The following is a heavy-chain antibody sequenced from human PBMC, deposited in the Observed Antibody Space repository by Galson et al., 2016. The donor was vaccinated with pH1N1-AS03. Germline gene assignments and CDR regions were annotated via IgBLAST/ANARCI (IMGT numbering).Heavy chain of an antibody. CDR2: IKQDGSDK. V-gene: IGHV3-7*03. Sequence: SLRLSCAASGFTLSSYWMSWVRQAPGKGLEWVANIKQDGSDKYYVDSVKGRSTISRDSAKNSLYLQMNNLRAEDTAVYYCTRAIALADSIWGQGTLVTVSS. D-gene: IGHD6-19*01. CDR1: GFTLSSYW. CDR3: TRAIALADSI. J-gene: IGHJ4*02.